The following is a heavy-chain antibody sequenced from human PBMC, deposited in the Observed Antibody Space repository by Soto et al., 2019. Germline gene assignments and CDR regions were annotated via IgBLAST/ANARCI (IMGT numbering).Heavy chain of an antibody. CDR1: GLTFSSYA. D-gene: IGHD5-18*01. CDR3: ARTPATGYSYGMNWFDP. J-gene: IGHJ5*02. V-gene: IGHV3-30-3*01. CDR2: ISYDGSNK. Sequence: PGGSMRLSCAASGLTFSSYAMHWVRQAPGKGLEWVAVISYDGSNKYYADSVKGRFTISRDNSKNTLYLQMNSLRAEDTAVYYCARTPATGYSYGMNWFDPWGQGTLVTVSS.